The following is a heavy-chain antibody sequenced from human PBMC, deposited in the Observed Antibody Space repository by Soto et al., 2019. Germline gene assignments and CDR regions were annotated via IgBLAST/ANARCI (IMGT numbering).Heavy chain of an antibody. V-gene: IGHV1-69*12. Sequence: QVQLVQSGAEVKKPGSSVKVSCKASGGTFSSYAISWVRQAPGQGLAWMGGLIPIFGTTNYAQKFQGRVTITADESTSTAYMELSSLRSEDTAMYYCARVVTVVKSFHYWYFDLWGRGTLVTVSS. CDR1: GGTFSSYA. J-gene: IGHJ2*01. CDR2: LIPIFGTT. D-gene: IGHD2-15*01. CDR3: ARVVTVVKSFHYWYFDL.